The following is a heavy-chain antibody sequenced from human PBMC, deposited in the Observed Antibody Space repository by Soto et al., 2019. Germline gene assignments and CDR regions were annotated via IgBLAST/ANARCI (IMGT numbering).Heavy chain of an antibody. D-gene: IGHD6-13*01. CDR3: ARDWGLAVAAAGKTWFDP. J-gene: IGHJ5*02. V-gene: IGHV4-38-2*02. CDR1: GYSISSGYY. CDR2: IYHSGST. Sequence: SETLSLTCAVSGYSISSGYYWGWIRQPPGKGLEWIGSIYHSGSTYYNPSLKSRVTISVDTSKNQFSLKLSSVTAADTAVYYCARDWGLAVAAAGKTWFDPWGQGTLVTVSS.